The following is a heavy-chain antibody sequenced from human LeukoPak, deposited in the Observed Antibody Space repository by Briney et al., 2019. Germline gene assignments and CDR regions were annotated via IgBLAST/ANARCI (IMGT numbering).Heavy chain of an antibody. V-gene: IGHV1-2*02. CDR1: GYTFTGYY. CDR2: INPNSGGT. Sequence: ASVKVSCKASGYTFTGYYMHWVRQAPGQGLEWMGWINPNSGGTNYAQKFQGRVTMTRDTSISTAYMELSRLRSDDTAVYYCASWPPGVNPHYYYYMAVWGKGTTSPSP. J-gene: IGHJ6*03. CDR3: ASWPPGVNPHYYYYMAV.